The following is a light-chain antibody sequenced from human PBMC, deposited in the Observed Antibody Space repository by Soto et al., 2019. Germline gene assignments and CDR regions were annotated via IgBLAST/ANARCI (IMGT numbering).Light chain of an antibody. J-gene: IGKJ3*01. V-gene: IGKV1-17*01. Sequence: DIQMTQSPSSLSASVGDRVTITCRASQDIRTSLDWYQQKPGTAPKRLIYTISNLQSGVPSRFSGGGSGTEFPLTISSLQAEDSATYYCLQHDAFPFTFGPGTKVDL. CDR1: QDIRTS. CDR3: LQHDAFPFT. CDR2: TIS.